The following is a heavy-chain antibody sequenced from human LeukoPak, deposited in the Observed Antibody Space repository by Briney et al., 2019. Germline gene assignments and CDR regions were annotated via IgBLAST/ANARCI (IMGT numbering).Heavy chain of an antibody. CDR3: ARHEAYCGGDCYSGFGAFDI. Sequence: SETLSLTCTVSGGSISCYYWSWIRQPAGKGLEWIGHIYTSGSTNYNPSLKSRVTMSVDTSKNQFSLKLSSVTAADTAVYYCARHEAYCGGDCYSGFGAFDIWGQGTMVTVSS. CDR2: IYTSGST. J-gene: IGHJ3*02. CDR1: GGSISCYY. D-gene: IGHD2-21*01. V-gene: IGHV4-4*07.